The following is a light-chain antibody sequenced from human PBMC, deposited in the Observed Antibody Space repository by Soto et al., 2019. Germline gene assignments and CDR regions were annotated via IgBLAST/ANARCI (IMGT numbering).Light chain of an antibody. CDR1: ESVSSNY. Sequence: EIVLTQSPGTLSSPGERATLSCRASESVSSNYLAWYQQRPGQAPRLLIYAASNRARGIPDRFGGSRSGTGFTLTVSRQEPADFAVYYCQQYGSAPWTFGQGTYV. CDR2: AAS. V-gene: IGKV3-20*01. J-gene: IGKJ1*01. CDR3: QQYGSAPWT.